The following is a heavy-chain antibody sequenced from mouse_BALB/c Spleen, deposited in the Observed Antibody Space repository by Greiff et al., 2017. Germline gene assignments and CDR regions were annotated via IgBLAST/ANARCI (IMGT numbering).Heavy chain of an antibody. CDR2: IDTSDSYT. CDR3: ARSTMIAWFAY. D-gene: IGHD2-4*01. V-gene: IGHV1-69*01. Sequence: VQLQQSGAELVMPGASVKMSCKASGYTFTDYWMHWVKQRPGQGLEWIGAIDTSDSYTSYNQKFKGKATLTVDESSSTAYMQLSSLTSEDSAVYYCARSTMIAWFAYWGQGTLVTVSA. CDR1: GYTFTDYW. J-gene: IGHJ3*01.